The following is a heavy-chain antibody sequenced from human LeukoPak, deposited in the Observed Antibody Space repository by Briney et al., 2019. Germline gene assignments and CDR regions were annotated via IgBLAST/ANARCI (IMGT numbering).Heavy chain of an antibody. CDR1: GGSISSYY. V-gene: IGHV4-59*01. CDR3: AGEARIGGASKGFEY. D-gene: IGHD1-26*01. Sequence: SETLSLTCTVSGGSISSYYWSWIWQPPGKGLEWIGYIYYSGSTNYNPSLKSRVTISVDTSKNQFSLKLSSVTAADTAVYYCAGEARIGGASKGFEYRGQGTLVTVSS. J-gene: IGHJ4*02. CDR2: IYYSGST.